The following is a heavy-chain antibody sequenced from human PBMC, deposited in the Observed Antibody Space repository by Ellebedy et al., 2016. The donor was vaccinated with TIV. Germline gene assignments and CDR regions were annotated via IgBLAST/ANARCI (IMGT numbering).Heavy chain of an antibody. CDR2: IYFGVSS. V-gene: IGHV4-39*07. CDR3: ARDLGSGVYPGH. CDR1: GGSISGTYTSYY. J-gene: IGHJ4*02. Sequence: SETLSLXXNVSGGSISGTYTSYYWGWVRQPPGRGLEWIGEIYFGVSSHYNPSLKSRVTMSIDESKNAFSLKLTSVTAADTAVYYCARDLGSGVYPGHWGQGTLVTVSS. D-gene: IGHD3-10*01.